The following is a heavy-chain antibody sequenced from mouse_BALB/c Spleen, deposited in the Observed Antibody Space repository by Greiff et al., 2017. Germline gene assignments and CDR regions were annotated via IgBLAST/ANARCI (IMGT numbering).Heavy chain of an antibody. Sequence: QVQLQQSGAELMKPGASVKISCKATGYTFSSYWIEWVKQRPGHGLEWIGEILPGSGSTNYNEKFKGKATFTADTSSNTAYMQLSSLTSEDSAVYYCARRGYGNYVGYAMDYWGQGTSVTVSS. CDR2: ILPGSGST. CDR3: ARRGYGNYVGYAMDY. J-gene: IGHJ4*01. D-gene: IGHD2-1*01. CDR1: GYTFSSYW. V-gene: IGHV1-9*01.